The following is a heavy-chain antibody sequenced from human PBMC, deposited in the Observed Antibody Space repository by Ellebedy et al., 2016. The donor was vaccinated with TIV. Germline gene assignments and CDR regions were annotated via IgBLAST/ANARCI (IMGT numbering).Heavy chain of an antibody. CDR3: TPAGSTSSYFDY. J-gene: IGHJ4*02. Sequence: GGSLRLSXAASGFTFSGSAMHWVRQASGKGLEWVGRIRSKANSYATAYAASVKGRFTISRDDSKNTAYLQMNSLKTEDTAVYYCTPAGSTSSYFDYWGQGTLVTVSS. CDR1: GFTFSGSA. CDR2: IRSKANSYAT. V-gene: IGHV3-73*01. D-gene: IGHD2-2*01.